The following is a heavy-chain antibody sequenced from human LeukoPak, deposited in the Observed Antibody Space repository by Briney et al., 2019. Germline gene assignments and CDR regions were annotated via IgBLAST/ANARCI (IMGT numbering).Heavy chain of an antibody. D-gene: IGHD1-1*01. J-gene: IGHJ4*02. Sequence: PSETLSLTCVVSGYSISSGSYWGWIRQPPGKGLEWFGGIYHSGTTYYNPSLKSRVTILVDVSKNQFSLKLSSVTAADTAVYYCARDSGTTGTFDYWGQGNLVTVSS. V-gene: IGHV4-38-2*02. CDR2: IYHSGTT. CDR3: ARDSGTTGTFDY. CDR1: GYSISSGSY.